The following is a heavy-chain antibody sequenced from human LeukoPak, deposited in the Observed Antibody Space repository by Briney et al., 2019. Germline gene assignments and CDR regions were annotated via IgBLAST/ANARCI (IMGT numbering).Heavy chain of an antibody. Sequence: ASVKVSCKASGYTFAQYGISWVRQAPGQGLEWMGWIDTHIGNTYYAQKFQGRVAMTADISTTTASMELRSLRSDDTAVYYCARRGRPIEYPSCWYGDFDYWGQGTLVTVSS. CDR2: IDTHIGNT. CDR1: GYTFAQYG. J-gene: IGHJ4*02. V-gene: IGHV1-18*01. CDR3: ARRGRPIEYPSCWYGDFDY. D-gene: IGHD6-19*01.